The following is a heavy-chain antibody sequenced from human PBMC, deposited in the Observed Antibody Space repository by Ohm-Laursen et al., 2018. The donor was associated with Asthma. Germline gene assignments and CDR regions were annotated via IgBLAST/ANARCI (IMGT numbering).Heavy chain of an antibody. CDR3: ARSPGTTVTTYYFDY. Sequence: SSVKVSCKASGGTFSSYAISWVRQAPGQGLEWMGGIIPIFGTANYAQKFQGRVTITADESTSTAYMELSSLRSEDTAVYYCARSPGTTVTTYYFDYWGQGTLVTVSS. J-gene: IGHJ4*02. V-gene: IGHV1-69*01. CDR1: GGTFSSYA. CDR2: IIPIFGTA. D-gene: IGHD4-17*01.